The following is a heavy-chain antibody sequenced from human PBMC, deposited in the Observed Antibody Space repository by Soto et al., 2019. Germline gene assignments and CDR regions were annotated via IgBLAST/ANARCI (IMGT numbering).Heavy chain of an antibody. J-gene: IGHJ6*03. Sequence: QVQLVESGGGVVQPGRSLRLSCAASGFTFISYGMHWVRQAPGKGLEWVAVIWYDGSDKYYADSVKGRFTISRDNSKNTLYLQMNSLRAEDTAVYYCARAHQNYYYYMDVWGKGTTVTVSS. V-gene: IGHV3-33*01. CDR1: GFTFISYG. CDR2: IWYDGSDK. CDR3: ARAHQNYYYYMDV. D-gene: IGHD2-2*01.